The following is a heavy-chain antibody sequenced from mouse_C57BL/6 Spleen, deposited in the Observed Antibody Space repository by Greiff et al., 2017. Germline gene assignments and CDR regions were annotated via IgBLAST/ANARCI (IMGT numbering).Heavy chain of an antibody. J-gene: IGHJ1*03. Sequence: QVQLKQPGAELVKPGASVKLSCKASGYTFTSYWMHWVKQRPGQGLEWIGRIHPDGGSTNYNEKFKSKATLTVDKSSSTAYMQLSSLTSEDYAVDYCARGLRRDDWYFDVWGKGTTGTVSS. CDR3: ARGLRRDDWYFDV. V-gene: IGHV1-64*01. CDR2: IHPDGGST. CDR1: GYTFTSYW.